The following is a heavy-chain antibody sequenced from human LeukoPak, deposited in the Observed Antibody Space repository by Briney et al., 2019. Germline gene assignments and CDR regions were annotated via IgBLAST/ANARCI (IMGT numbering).Heavy chain of an antibody. J-gene: IGHJ5*02. Sequence: GGSLRLSCAASGFTFSNYDMHWVRQATGKGLEWVSSIGKGGDSYYAGSVKGRFTISRENGKNSLRLQMNSLRAGDTAVYYCTRGGEGFDPWGQGTLVTVSS. CDR1: GFTFSNYD. D-gene: IGHD2-21*01. V-gene: IGHV3-13*01. CDR2: IGKGGDS. CDR3: TRGGEGFDP.